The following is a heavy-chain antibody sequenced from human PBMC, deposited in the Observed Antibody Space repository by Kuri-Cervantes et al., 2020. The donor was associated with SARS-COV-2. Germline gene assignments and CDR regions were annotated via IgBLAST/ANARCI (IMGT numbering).Heavy chain of an antibody. D-gene: IGHD6-13*01. CDR3: ASDWGSSWSRPTNYYYGMDV. V-gene: IGHV1-8*01. J-gene: IGHJ6*02. Sequence: ASVKVSCKASGYTFTSYDINWVRQATGQGLEWMGWMNPNSGATGYAQKFQGRVTMTRHTAINTAYMELSSLRSEDTAVYYCASDWGSSWSRPTNYYYGMDVWGQGTTVTVSS. CDR2: MNPNSGAT. CDR1: GYTFTSYD.